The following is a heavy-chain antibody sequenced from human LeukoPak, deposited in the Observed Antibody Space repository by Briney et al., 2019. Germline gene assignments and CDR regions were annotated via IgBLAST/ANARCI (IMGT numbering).Heavy chain of an antibody. Sequence: ASVKVSCKAFGYTFTSYAMNWVRQAPGQGLEWMGWINTNTGNPTYAQGFTGRFVFSLDTSVSTAYLQISSLKAEDTAVYYCAREKDTYYYDSSGPNWFDPWGQGTLVTVSS. CDR2: INTNTGNP. D-gene: IGHD3-22*01. J-gene: IGHJ5*02. CDR3: AREKDTYYYDSSGPNWFDP. V-gene: IGHV7-4-1*02. CDR1: GYTFTSYA.